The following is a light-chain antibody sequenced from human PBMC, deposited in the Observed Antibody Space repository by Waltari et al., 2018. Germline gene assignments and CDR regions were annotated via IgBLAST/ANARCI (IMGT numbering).Light chain of an antibody. CDR3: QQGNSNPWT. Sequence: IQMSQSPSSLSASVGDRVTITCRASQGISSYLNWYQQKPGKAPKLLIYYANSLASGVPSRCSGSGSGTEFTLTISSLQPEDFVTYYCQQGNSNPWTFGQGTKVEIK. V-gene: IGKV1-13*02. J-gene: IGKJ1*01. CDR2: YAN. CDR1: QGISSY.